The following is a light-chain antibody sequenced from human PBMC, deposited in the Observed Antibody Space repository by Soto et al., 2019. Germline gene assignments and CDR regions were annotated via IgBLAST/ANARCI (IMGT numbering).Light chain of an antibody. V-gene: IGKV3-20*01. Sequence: EIVLTQSPGTLSLSPGESATLSCRASQSVTANFLAWYQQKPGQAPSLLIYCAFSRATGIPDRLSGSGSGTGFTLTITRLEPEAVALYYCQQSRRAPWMFGQGTKVEI. CDR2: CAF. J-gene: IGKJ1*01. CDR1: QSVTANF. CDR3: QQSRRAPWM.